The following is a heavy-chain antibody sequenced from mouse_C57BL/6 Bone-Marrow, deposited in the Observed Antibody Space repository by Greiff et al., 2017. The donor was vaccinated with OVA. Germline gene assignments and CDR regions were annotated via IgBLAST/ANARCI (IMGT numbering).Heavy chain of an antibody. CDR2: LDPETGGT. Sequence: VQVVESGAELVRPGASVTLSCKASGYTFTDYEMHWVKQTPVHGLEWIGALDPETGGTAYNQKFKGKAILTADQSSSTAYMELRSLTSDDAAVYYCTRGYSNYYAMDYWGQGTSVTVSS. V-gene: IGHV1-15*01. D-gene: IGHD2-5*01. J-gene: IGHJ4*01. CDR3: TRGYSNYYAMDY. CDR1: GYTFTDYE.